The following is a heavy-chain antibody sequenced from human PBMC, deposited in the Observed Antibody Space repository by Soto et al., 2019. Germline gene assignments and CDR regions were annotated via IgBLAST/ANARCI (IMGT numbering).Heavy chain of an antibody. Sequence: EVQLVESGGGLVKPGGSLRLSCAASGFTFSIYSMHWVRQAPGKGLEWVSSISSSGDYIYYADSEKGRLTISRDNARNSVYLQMNSLRAEDTAVYYCARGGGSGWHQYFQHWGQGTLVTVSS. CDR2: ISSSGDYI. J-gene: IGHJ1*01. D-gene: IGHD6-19*01. V-gene: IGHV3-21*02. CDR3: ARGGGSGWHQYFQH. CDR1: GFTFSIYS.